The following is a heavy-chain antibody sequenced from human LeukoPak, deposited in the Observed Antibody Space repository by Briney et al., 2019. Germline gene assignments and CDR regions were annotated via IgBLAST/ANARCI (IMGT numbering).Heavy chain of an antibody. CDR1: GYTFTSYG. J-gene: IGHJ6*02. Sequence: ASVKVSCKASGYTFTSYGISWVRQAPGQGLEWMGWINPNSGGTNYAQKFQGRVTMTRDTSISTAYMELSRLRSDDTAVYYCARVALRTVTTLNHYYYYGMDVWGQGTTVTVSS. CDR3: ARVALRTVTTLNHYYYYGMDV. D-gene: IGHD4-17*01. V-gene: IGHV1-2*02. CDR2: INPNSGGT.